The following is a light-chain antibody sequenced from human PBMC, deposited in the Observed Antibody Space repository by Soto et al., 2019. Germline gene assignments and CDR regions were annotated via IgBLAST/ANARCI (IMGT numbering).Light chain of an antibody. J-gene: IGKJ1*01. CDR1: QSVSSN. V-gene: IGKV3-15*01. CDR3: QQYNNWPRT. CDR2: GAS. Sequence: EIVMTQSPATLSVSPGERATLSCRASQSVSSNLAWYQQKPGQAPRLLIYGASTRATGIPARFSGSGSGTEFTRTISSLQSGDFAVYYCQQYNNWPRTFGQGTKVEIK.